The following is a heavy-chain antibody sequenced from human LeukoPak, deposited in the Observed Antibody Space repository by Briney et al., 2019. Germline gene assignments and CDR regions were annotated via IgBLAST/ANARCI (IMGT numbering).Heavy chain of an antibody. J-gene: IGHJ4*02. Sequence: GESLKISCKGSGYSFTSYWIAWVRQMPGKGLEWMGIIYPGDSDTRYSPSFQGQVTISADKSISTAYLQWSSLKASDTAMYYCARQSLSSWSTKSGFYFDYWGQGTLVTVSS. CDR2: IYPGDSDT. D-gene: IGHD6-13*01. CDR3: ARQSLSSWSTKSGFYFDY. CDR1: GYSFTSYW. V-gene: IGHV5-51*01.